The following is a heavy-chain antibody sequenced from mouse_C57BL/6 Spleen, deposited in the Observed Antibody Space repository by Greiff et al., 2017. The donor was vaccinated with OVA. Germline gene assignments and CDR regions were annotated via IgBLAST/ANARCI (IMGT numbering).Heavy chain of an antibody. D-gene: IGHD1-1*01. CDR1: GFNIKNTY. V-gene: IGHV14-3*01. CDR2: IDPANGNT. Sequence: VQLQQSVAELVRPGASVKLSCTASGFNIKNTYMHWVKQRPEQGLEWIGRIDPANGNTKYAPKFQGKATITAETSSNTAYLQLSSLTSEDAAIYYCARSKDYGSSLFAYWGQGTLVTVSA. CDR3: ARSKDYGSSLFAY. J-gene: IGHJ3*01.